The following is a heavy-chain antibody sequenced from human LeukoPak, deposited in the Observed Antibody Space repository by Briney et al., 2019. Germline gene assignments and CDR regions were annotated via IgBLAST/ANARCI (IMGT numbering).Heavy chain of an antibody. CDR3: ARGAVVTAILGY. Sequence: PSETLSLTCTVSVRSISIGDYFWTWIRQPPAKGLEWIGYIYYSRSPYYNPSLKSRVTISVDTSKTQFSLKLSSVTAEDTAVYYCARGAVVTAILGYWGQGTLVTVSS. J-gene: IGHJ4*02. V-gene: IGHV4-30-4*01. CDR2: IYYSRSP. CDR1: VRSISIGDYF. D-gene: IGHD2-21*02.